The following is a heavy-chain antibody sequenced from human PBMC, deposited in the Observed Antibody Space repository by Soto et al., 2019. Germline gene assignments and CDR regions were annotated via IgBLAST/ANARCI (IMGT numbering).Heavy chain of an antibody. J-gene: IGHJ4*02. CDR2: IYYSGST. CDR3: AREGSGSASIYYFDY. D-gene: IGHD3-22*01. CDR1: GGSISSGGYY. Sequence: SETLSLTCTVSGGSISSGGYYWSWIRQHPGKGLGWIGYIYYSGSTYYNPSLKSRVTISVDTSKNQFSLKLSSVTAADTAVYYCAREGSGSASIYYFDYWGQGTLVTVS. V-gene: IGHV4-31*03.